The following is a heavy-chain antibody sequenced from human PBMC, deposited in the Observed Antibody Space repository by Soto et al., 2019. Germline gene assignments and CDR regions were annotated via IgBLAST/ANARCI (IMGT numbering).Heavy chain of an antibody. Sequence: ASVKVSCKASGYTFTSYYMHWVRQAPGQGLEWMGMISAYNGSTSYAQKLQGRVTMTTDTSTSTAYMELRSLRSDDTAVYYCARVKGSGYHNWFDPWGQGTLVTVSS. D-gene: IGHD3-22*01. CDR3: ARVKGSGYHNWFDP. V-gene: IGHV1-18*04. J-gene: IGHJ5*02. CDR1: GYTFTSYY. CDR2: ISAYNGST.